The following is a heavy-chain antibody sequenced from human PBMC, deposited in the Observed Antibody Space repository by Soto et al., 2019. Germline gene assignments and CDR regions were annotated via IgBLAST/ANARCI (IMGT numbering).Heavy chain of an antibody. V-gene: IGHV1-3*01. D-gene: IGHD6-13*01. J-gene: IGHJ4*02. CDR3: ARGQHFARGAAGTNRYLDY. CDR1: GYTFTSYA. Sequence: ASVKVSCKASGYTFTSYAMHWVRQAPGQRLEWMGWINAGNGNTKYSQKFQGRVTITRDTSASTAYMELSSLRSEDTAVYYCARGQHFARGAAGTNRYLDYWGQGTLVNVSS. CDR2: INAGNGNT.